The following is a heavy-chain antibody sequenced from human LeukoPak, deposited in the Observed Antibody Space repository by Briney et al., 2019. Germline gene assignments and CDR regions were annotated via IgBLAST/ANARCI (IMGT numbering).Heavy chain of an antibody. CDR3: VTYYYGSSAPKRNY. V-gene: IGHV4-34*01. D-gene: IGHD3-22*01. J-gene: IGHJ4*02. Sequence: SSETLSLTCAVYGGSFSGYYWSWIRQPPGKGLEWIGEISHSGSTTYNPSLRSRVTISGDTSKKQFSLKLSSVTAADTAVYYCVTYYYGSSAPKRNYWGQGILVTVSS. CDR2: ISHSGST. CDR1: GGSFSGYY.